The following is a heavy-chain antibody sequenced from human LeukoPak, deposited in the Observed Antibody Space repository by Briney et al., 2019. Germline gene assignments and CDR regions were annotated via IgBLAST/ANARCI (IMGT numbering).Heavy chain of an antibody. J-gene: IGHJ3*01. D-gene: IGHD6-6*01. CDR1: GGTFSSYA. Sequence: ASVKVSCKASGGTFSSYAISWVRQGPGQGLEWMGGIIPIFGTANYAQKFQGRVTITADKSTSTAYMELSSLSSDDTAVYYCARGPSEYSSSSDTFDVWGQGTMVTVSS. CDR3: ARGPSEYSSSSDTFDV. CDR2: IIPIFGTA. V-gene: IGHV1-69*06.